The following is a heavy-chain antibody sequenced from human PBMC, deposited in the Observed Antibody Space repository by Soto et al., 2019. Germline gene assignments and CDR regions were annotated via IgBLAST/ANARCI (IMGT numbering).Heavy chain of an antibody. CDR1: GGTFSSYA. CDR3: ASLLRGYRGTGDY. Sequence: QVQRVQSGAEVKKPGASVKVSCKASGGTFSSYAISWVRQAPGQGLEWMGGIIPIFGTAKYAQKFQGRVRMTADEATSTDYMELSSLRSEDTAVFSCASLLRGYRGTGDYWGQGTLVTLSS. CDR2: IIPIFGTA. V-gene: IGHV1-69*12. D-gene: IGHD5-12*01. J-gene: IGHJ4*02.